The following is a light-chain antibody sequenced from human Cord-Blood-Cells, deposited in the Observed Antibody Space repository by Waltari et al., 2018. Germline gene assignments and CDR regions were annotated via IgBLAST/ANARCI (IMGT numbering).Light chain of an antibody. J-gene: IGKJ1*01. CDR3: QQYGSSPRT. CDR1: QRVSSSY. CDR2: GAS. Sequence: EIVLTQSPGTLSLSPGERATLSCRASQRVSSSYLAWYQQKPGQAPRLLIYGASSSATGIPDRFSGSGSGTDFTLTISRLEPEEFAVYYCQQYGSSPRTFGQGTKVEIK. V-gene: IGKV3-20*01.